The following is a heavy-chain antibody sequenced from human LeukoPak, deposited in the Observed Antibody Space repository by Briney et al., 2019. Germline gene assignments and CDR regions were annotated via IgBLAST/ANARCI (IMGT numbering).Heavy chain of an antibody. D-gene: IGHD6-19*01. Sequence: QPGRSLRLSCAASGFTFDDYAMHWVRQAPGKGLEWVSGISWNSGSIGYADSVKGRFTISRDNAKNSLYLQMNSLRAEDTALYYCAKAVAGTVGWYFDPWGRGTLVTVSS. V-gene: IGHV3-9*01. CDR2: ISWNSGSI. J-gene: IGHJ2*01. CDR1: GFTFDDYA. CDR3: AKAVAGTVGWYFDP.